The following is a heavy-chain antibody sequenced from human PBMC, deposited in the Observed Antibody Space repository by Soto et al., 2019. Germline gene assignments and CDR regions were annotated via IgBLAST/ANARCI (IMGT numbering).Heavy chain of an antibody. J-gene: IGHJ6*02. CDR2: ISYDGRTE. V-gene: IGHV3-30*14. D-gene: IGHD6-13*01. CDR1: GFAFSRYT. Sequence: QVQLLESGGGVVQPGRSLRLSCGGSGFAFSRYTMHWVRQAPGKGLEWVSLISYDGRTEFYADSVKGRFTISRDNSQNTLYLQMNSLSREDTAVYHCARHNLVLVPPYRQTYGMDVWGQGTAVTVSS. CDR3: ARHNLVLVPPYRQTYGMDV.